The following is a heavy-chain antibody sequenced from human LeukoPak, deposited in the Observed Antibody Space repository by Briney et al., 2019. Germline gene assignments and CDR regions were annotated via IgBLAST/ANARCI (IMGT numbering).Heavy chain of an antibody. CDR2: IYHSGST. J-gene: IGHJ6*03. Sequence: SETLSLTCTVSGYSISSGYYWGWIRQPPGKGLEWIGSIYHSGSTYYNPSLKSRVTISVDTSKNQFSLKLSSVTAADTAVYYCARVYTPRLGPGYPTGDGGYYYYYYYMDVWGKGTTVTVSS. CDR3: ARVYTPRLGPGYPTGDGGYYYYYYYMDV. V-gene: IGHV4-38-2*02. D-gene: IGHD7-27*01. CDR1: GYSISSGYY.